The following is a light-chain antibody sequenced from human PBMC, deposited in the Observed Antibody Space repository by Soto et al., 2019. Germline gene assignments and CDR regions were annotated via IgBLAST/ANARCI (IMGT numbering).Light chain of an antibody. CDR1: QDISHY. V-gene: IGKV1-33*01. CDR2: DAS. Sequence: DIQMTQSPSSLSASVGDRVTITCQASQDISHYLNWYQQKPGKAPKLLIYDASNLETGVPSKFSGSGSGTDFIFTISSLQPEDIATYYCQQFNNLTWTFGQGTKVEIE. CDR3: QQFNNLTWT. J-gene: IGKJ1*01.